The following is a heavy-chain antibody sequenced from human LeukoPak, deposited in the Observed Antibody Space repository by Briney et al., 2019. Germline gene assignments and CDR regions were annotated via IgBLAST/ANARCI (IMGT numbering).Heavy chain of an antibody. CDR1: GYTFTSYG. CDR3: ARVIPTRKRYSSSWEFDY. D-gene: IGHD6-13*01. Sequence: ASVKVSCKASGYTFTSYGISWVRQAPGQGLEWMGWISAYNGNTNYAQKFQGRVTMTRDTSISTAYMELSRLRSDDTAVYYCARVIPTRKRYSSSWEFDYWGQGTLVTVSS. CDR2: ISAYNGNT. J-gene: IGHJ4*02. V-gene: IGHV1-18*01.